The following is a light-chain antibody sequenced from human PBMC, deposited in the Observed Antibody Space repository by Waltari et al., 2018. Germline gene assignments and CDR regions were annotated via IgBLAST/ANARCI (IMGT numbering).Light chain of an antibody. CDR2: DAS. J-gene: IGKJ3*01. V-gene: IGKV3-11*01. CDR1: QSVTRY. Sequence: EMVLTQSPATLSLSPGERPTLSCRASQSVTRYLAWYQQKPGQAPRLLIYDASNRATGIPARFSGSGSGTDFTLTISTLEPEDFAVYYCQQRSNWVFTFGPGTKVDIK. CDR3: QQRSNWVFT.